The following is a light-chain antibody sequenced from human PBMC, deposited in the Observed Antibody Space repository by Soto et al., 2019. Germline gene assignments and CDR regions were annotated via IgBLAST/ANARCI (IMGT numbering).Light chain of an antibody. CDR1: QTISGW. CDR3: LQYNGYYRK. J-gene: IGKJ1*01. V-gene: IGKV1-5*01. CDR2: DAS. Sequence: DIQMTQSPSTLSASVGDTVTITCRASQTISGWLAWYQQRPGKAPNLLIFDASTLESGVPSRFSGSGSGTTFTLTISSLQSDDFATYYCLQYNGYYRKVGQGTKVDIK.